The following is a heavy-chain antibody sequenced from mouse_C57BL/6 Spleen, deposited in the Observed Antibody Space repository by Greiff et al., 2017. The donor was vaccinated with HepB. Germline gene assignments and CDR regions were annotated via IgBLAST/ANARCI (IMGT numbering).Heavy chain of an antibody. Sequence: EVKLMESGGGLVQSGRSLRLSCATSGFTFSDFYMEWVRQAPGKGLEWIAASRNKANDYTTEYSASVKGRFIVSRDTSQSILYLQMNALRAEDTAIYYCARDARGEFDYWGQGTTLTVSS. CDR1: GFTFSDFY. V-gene: IGHV7-1*01. CDR3: ARDARGEFDY. J-gene: IGHJ2*01. CDR2: SRNKANDYTT.